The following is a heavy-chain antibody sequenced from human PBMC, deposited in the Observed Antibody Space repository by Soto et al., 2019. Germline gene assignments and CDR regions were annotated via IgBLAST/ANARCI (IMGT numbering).Heavy chain of an antibody. CDR2: IIPMFGTA. Sequence: SVKVSCKTSGGSFSNYAISWVRQAPGQGLEWMGAIIPMFGTAKYAQMFQGRVTITADESTNTAYMEVSSLRSEDSAVYYCARGATVTREYFYGMDVWGQGTTVTVSS. CDR3: ARGATVTREYFYGMDV. CDR1: GGSFSNYA. V-gene: IGHV1-69*13. D-gene: IGHD4-4*01. J-gene: IGHJ6*02.